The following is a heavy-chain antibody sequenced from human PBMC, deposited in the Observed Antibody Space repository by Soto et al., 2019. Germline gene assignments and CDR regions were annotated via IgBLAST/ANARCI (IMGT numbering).Heavy chain of an antibody. D-gene: IGHD2-2*01. J-gene: IGHJ4*02. V-gene: IGHV3-23*01. CDR3: VGTGIFFARTSHYYFVY. Sequence: PGGSLRLSCAASGSTFSSYAMSWVRQAPGKGLEGVSAISGSGGSTYYADSVKGRFTISRDNSKNTLYLQMNSLRAEDTAVYYCVGTGIFFARTSHYYFVYWGQATLVSV. CDR1: GSTFSSYA. CDR2: ISGSGGST.